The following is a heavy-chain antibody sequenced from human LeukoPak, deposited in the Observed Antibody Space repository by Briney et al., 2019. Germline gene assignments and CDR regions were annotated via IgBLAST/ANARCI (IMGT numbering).Heavy chain of an antibody. Sequence: SETLSLTCTVSGGSISSGSYYWSWIRQPAGKGLEWIGRIYTSGSTNYNPSLKSRVTMSVDTSKNQFSLKLSSVTAADTAVYYCARDEPGYYYYYYMDVWGKGTTVTVSS. J-gene: IGHJ6*03. CDR2: IYTSGST. D-gene: IGHD1-14*01. CDR3: ARDEPGYYYYYYMDV. V-gene: IGHV4-61*02. CDR1: GGSISSGSYY.